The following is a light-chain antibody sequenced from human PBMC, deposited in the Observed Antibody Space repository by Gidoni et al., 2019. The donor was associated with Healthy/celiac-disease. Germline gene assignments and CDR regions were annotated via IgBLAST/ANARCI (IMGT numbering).Light chain of an antibody. CDR1: SSHIGAGYD. J-gene: IGLJ2*01. CDR2: GNS. V-gene: IGLV1-40*01. Sequence: QSVLTQPPPVSGAPGQRVTIACTGSSSHIGAGYDVHWYQQLPGTAPKLLIYGNSNRPSGVPDRFSGSKSGTSASLAITGLQAEDEADYYCQSYDSSLSVVFGGGTKLTVL. CDR3: QSYDSSLSVV.